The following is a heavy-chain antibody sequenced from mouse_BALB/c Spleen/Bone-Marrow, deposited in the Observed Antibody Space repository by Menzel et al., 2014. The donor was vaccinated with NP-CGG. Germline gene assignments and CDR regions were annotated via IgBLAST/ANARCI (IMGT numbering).Heavy chain of an antibody. D-gene: IGHD1-1*01. CDR3: VYGRDWYLDV. CDR2: IDPANGNT. CDR1: GFNIKDTY. J-gene: IGHJ1*01. Sequence: EVKVEESGAELVKPGASVKLSCTASGFNIKDTYMHWVKERPEQGLEWIGRIDPANGNTKYDPKFQGKATITADTSSNTAYLQLSSLTSEDTAVYYCVYGRDWYLDVWGAGTTVTVSS. V-gene: IGHV14-3*02.